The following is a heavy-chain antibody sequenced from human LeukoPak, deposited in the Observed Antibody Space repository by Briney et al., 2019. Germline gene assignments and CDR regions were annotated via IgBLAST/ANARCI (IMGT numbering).Heavy chain of an antibody. D-gene: IGHD3-10*01. Sequence: PGRSLRLSCAASGFTFSTYGMHWVRQAPGKGLEWVAVIWYDGSNKYYADSVKGRFTISRDNSKNTLYLQMNSLRAEDTAVYYCAKAPSGTPYQFDYWGQGTLDTVSS. V-gene: IGHV3-33*06. CDR1: GFTFSTYG. CDR3: AKAPSGTPYQFDY. CDR2: IWYDGSNK. J-gene: IGHJ4*02.